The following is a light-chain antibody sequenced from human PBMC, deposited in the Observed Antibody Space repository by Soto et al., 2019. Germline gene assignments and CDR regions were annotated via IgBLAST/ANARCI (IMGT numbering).Light chain of an antibody. Sequence: DIQMTQSPSSLSASVVDRITITFLASQAIANYLAWYQQKPGKAPKSLISAASTLQSGVPSRFSGSGYGTDFTLTISGLQPEDFASYYCQQYHDFPITFGQGTLLEIK. V-gene: IGKV1-16*01. CDR1: QAIANY. J-gene: IGKJ5*01. CDR2: AAS. CDR3: QQYHDFPIT.